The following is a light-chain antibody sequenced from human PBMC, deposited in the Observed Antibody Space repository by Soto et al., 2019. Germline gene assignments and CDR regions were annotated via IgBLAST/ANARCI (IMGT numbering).Light chain of an antibody. J-gene: IGLJ1*01. CDR1: SSDIGGYNY. V-gene: IGLV2-14*01. Sequence: QSALTQPASVSGSPGQSITISCTGTSSDIGGYNYVSWYQQHPGKAPKLMISEVTNRTSGVSNRFSGSKSGNTASLTISGLQTEDEADYYCCSYTTTSTPFVFGTGTKVTVL. CDR2: EVT. CDR3: CSYTTTSTPFV.